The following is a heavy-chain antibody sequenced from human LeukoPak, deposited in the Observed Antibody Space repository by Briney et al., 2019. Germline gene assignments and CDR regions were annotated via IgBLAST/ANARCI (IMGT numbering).Heavy chain of an antibody. Sequence: GSLRLSCAASGFTVSSNYMSWVRQAPGKGLEWIGEINHSGSTNYNPSLKSRVTISVDTSKNQFSLKLSSVTAADTAVYYCAREYSYGYVSYWGQGTLVTVSS. CDR2: INHSGST. CDR1: GFTVSSNY. D-gene: IGHD5-18*01. J-gene: IGHJ4*02. CDR3: AREYSYGYVSY. V-gene: IGHV4-34*01.